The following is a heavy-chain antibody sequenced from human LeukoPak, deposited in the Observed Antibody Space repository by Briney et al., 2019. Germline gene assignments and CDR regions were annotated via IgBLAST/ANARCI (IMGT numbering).Heavy chain of an antibody. CDR1: GFTFSSYG. D-gene: IGHD6-6*01. CDR3: AKSSLVPPFDY. J-gene: IGHJ4*02. Sequence: PGGSLRLSCAASGFTFSSYGMHWVRQAPGKGLDWVAFIRYDGRNKYYADSVKGRFTISRDNSKNTLYLQMNSLRAEDTAVYYCAKSSLVPPFDYWGQGTLVTVSS. CDR2: IRYDGRNK. V-gene: IGHV3-30*02.